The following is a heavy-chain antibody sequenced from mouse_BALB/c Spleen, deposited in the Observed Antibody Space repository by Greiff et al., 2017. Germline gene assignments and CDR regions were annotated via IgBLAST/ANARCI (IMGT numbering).Heavy chain of an antibody. Sequence: VQLKESGPELVKPGASVKISCKASGYSFTGYFMNWVMQSHGKSLEWIGRINPYNGDTFYNQKFKGKATLTVDKSSSTAHMELRSLASEDSAVYYCARGTMITGYYFDYWGQGTTLTVSS. V-gene: IGHV1-20*02. CDR1: GYSFTGYF. J-gene: IGHJ2*01. CDR2: INPYNGDT. CDR3: ARGTMITGYYFDY. D-gene: IGHD2-4*01.